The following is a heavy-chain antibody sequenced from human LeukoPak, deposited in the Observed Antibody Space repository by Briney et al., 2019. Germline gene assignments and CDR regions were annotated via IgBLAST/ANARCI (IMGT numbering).Heavy chain of an antibody. Sequence: GGSLRLSCAASGFTFSSYEMNWVRQPPGKGLEWVSYISSSGSTIYYADSVKGRFTISRDNAKNSLYLQMNSLRAEDTAVYYCASLGFRSMDYWGQGTLVTVSS. V-gene: IGHV3-48*03. D-gene: IGHD2/OR15-2a*01. CDR3: ASLGFRSMDY. J-gene: IGHJ4*02. CDR1: GFTFSSYE. CDR2: ISSSGSTI.